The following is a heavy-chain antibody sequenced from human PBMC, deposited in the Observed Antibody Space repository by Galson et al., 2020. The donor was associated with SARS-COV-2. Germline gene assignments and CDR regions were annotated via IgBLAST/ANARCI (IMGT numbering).Heavy chain of an antibody. J-gene: IGHJ4*02. V-gene: IGHV1-24*01. CDR1: GYTLTELS. Sequence: ASVKVSCKVSGYTLTELSMHWVRQAPGKGLEWMGGFDPEDGETIYAQKFRGRVTMTEDTSTDTAYMELSSLRSEDTAVYYCATVYSLWFGELPYYWGQGTLVTVSS. D-gene: IGHD3-10*01. CDR2: FDPEDGET. CDR3: ATVYSLWFGELPYY.